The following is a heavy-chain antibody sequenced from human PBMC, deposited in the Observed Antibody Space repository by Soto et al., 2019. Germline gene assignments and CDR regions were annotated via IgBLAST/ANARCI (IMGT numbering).Heavy chain of an antibody. CDR3: TSFIRWLRADFDY. CDR2: IRSKANSYAT. CDR1: GFTFSNAW. V-gene: IGHV3-73*01. D-gene: IGHD5-12*01. J-gene: IGHJ4*02. Sequence: EVQLVESGGGLVKPGGSLRLSCAASGFTFSNAWMSWVRQASGKGLEWVGRIRSKANSYATAYAASVKGRFTISRDDSKNTAYLQMNSLKTEDTAVYYCTSFIRWLRADFDYWGQGTLVTVSS.